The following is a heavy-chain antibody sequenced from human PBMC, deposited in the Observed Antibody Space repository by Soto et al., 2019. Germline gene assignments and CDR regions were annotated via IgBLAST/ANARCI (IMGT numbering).Heavy chain of an antibody. D-gene: IGHD3-22*01. CDR1: GGTFSSYA. Sequence: QVQLVQSGAEVKKPGSSVKVSCKASGGTFSSYAISWVRQAPGQGLEWMGRIIAILGIANYAQKFQGRVTITADKSTSKAYMELSSLRSEDTAVYYCARDGYYYDSSGYYVDSGAFDIWGQGTMVTVSS. CDR2: IIAILGIA. CDR3: ARDGYYYDSSGYYVDSGAFDI. V-gene: IGHV1-69*04. J-gene: IGHJ3*02.